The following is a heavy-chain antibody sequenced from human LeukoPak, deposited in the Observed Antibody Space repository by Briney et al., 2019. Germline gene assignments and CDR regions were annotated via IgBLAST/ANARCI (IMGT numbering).Heavy chain of an antibody. Sequence: PGGSLKLSCAASGFTFSGSAMHWVRQASGKGLEWVGRIRSKAASYATAYAASVKGRFTVSRDDSKNTTYLQMNTLKTEDTAVYYCSSSLCFGELLKAFDLWGRGTLVTVSS. CDR2: IRSKAASYAT. D-gene: IGHD3-10*01. J-gene: IGHJ2*01. V-gene: IGHV3-73*01. CDR1: GFTFSGSA. CDR3: SSSLCFGELLKAFDL.